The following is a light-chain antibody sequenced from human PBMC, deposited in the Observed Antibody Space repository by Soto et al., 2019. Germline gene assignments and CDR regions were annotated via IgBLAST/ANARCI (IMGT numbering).Light chain of an antibody. Sequence: EIVLTQSPGTLSLSPGERATLSCRASQSVSSSYLAWYQQKPGQAPRLLIYGASSRATGIPDRFSGSGSGTDFTLTISRLEPEDFAVYYCQQHAATFGQGTRLEIK. V-gene: IGKV3-20*01. CDR3: QQHAAT. CDR2: GAS. J-gene: IGKJ5*01. CDR1: QSVSSSY.